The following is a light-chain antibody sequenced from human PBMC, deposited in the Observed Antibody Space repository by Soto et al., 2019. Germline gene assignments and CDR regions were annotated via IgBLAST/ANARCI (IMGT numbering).Light chain of an antibody. CDR3: QQYNSYPWT. CDR2: AAS. V-gene: IGKV1-39*01. Sequence: DIQMTQSPSSLSASVGDRVTITCRASQSISSYLNWYQQKPGKAPKLLIYAASSLQSGVPSRFSGSGSGTDFTLTISSLQPEDFATYYCQQYNSYPWTFGQGTRWIS. J-gene: IGKJ1*01. CDR1: QSISSY.